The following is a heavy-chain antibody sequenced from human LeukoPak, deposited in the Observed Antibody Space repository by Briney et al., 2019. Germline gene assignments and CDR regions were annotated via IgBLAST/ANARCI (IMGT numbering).Heavy chain of an antibody. D-gene: IGHD2-2*01. CDR2: INPNSGGT. J-gene: IGHJ3*02. CDR3: ATYKDIVVVPAAKGMDI. CDR1: GYTFTGYY. Sequence: GASVKVSCKASGYTFTGYYMHWVRQAPGQGLEWMGWINPNSGGTNYAQKFQGRVTMTRDTSISTAYMELSRLRSDDTAVYYCATYKDIVVVPAAKGMDIWGQGTMVTVSS. V-gene: IGHV1-2*02.